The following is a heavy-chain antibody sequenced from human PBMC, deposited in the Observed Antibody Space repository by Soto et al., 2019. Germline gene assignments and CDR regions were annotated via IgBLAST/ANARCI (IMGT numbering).Heavy chain of an antibody. CDR3: ARVLERDYGPGRGGRSTYFYSGMDV. D-gene: IGHD3-10*01. J-gene: IGHJ6*02. CDR2: IQQDGSEE. Sequence: EVQLVESGGGLVQPGESLSLSCDGSGFTFNTYWMSGVRQAPGKGVEWVASIQQDGSEEYYVDSVKGRFTVSRDNAKNSLYLQMNSLEAEDTSMYYCARVLERDYGPGRGGRSTYFYSGMDVWGQGPTVTVYS. V-gene: IGHV3-7*01. CDR1: GFTFNTYW.